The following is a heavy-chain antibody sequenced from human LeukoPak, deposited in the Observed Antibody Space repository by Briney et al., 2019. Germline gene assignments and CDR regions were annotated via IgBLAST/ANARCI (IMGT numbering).Heavy chain of an antibody. V-gene: IGHV3-33*01. Sequence: PGGSLRLSCATAGFTFSTFGIHWVRQTPGKGLEWAAAIQSDGSKQYYGDSVKGRFTISRDSSKNTVYLQMNSLRDEDTADCARDVDTSSHSSQLDPWGQGTLVTVSS. J-gene: IGHJ5*02. CDR3: ARDVDTSSHSSQLDP. D-gene: IGHD5-18*01. CDR1: GFTFSTFG. CDR2: IQSDGSKQ.